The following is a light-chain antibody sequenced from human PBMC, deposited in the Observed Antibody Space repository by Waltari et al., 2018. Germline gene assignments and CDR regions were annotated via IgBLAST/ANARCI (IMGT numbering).Light chain of an antibody. CDR3: QQYDGEVVT. Sequence: EIVLTQSPGTLSLSPGERATLSCRASQSVTSISLTWYQKKVGQAPRLLIYGTSSRATVIPDRFSGSGSGTEFTLTISRLEPEDFAVYYCQQYDGEVVTFGGGTKVEI. V-gene: IGKV3-20*01. CDR2: GTS. J-gene: IGKJ4*01. CDR1: QSVTSIS.